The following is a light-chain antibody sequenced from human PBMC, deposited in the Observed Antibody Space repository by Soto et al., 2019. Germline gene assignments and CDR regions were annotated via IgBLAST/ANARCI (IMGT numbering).Light chain of an antibody. CDR1: SSDVGGYNY. CDR2: EVS. V-gene: IGLV2-8*01. CDR3: SSYAGNTRV. J-gene: IGLJ1*01. Sequence: QSVLTQPPSASGSPGQSVTISCTGTSSDVGGYNYVSWYQQHPGKAPKLMIYEVSKRPSGVPDRFSGSKSGNTASLTVSGLQAEDEADYYCSSYAGNTRVSGTGTKVPVL.